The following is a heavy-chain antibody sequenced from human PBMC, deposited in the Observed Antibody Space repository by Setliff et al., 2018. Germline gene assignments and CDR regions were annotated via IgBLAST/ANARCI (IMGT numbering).Heavy chain of an antibody. Sequence: SETLSLSCAASGFTFTSYAMNWVRQSPGKGLEWIGEIYHDGNSNFNPSVHYSPSLKSRVTMSIDKSNNQFSLKLTSVTAADAAVYYCAKGGGRYHSDSWGQGILVTVSS. CDR2: IYHDGNS. CDR1: GFTFTSYAM. V-gene: IGHV4-4*02. CDR3: AKGGGRYHSDS. D-gene: IGHD1-1*01. J-gene: IGHJ4*02.